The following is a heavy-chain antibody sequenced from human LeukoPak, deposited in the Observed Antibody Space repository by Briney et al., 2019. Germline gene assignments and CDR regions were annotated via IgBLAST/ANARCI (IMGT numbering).Heavy chain of an antibody. CDR1: GGSISSYY. CDR2: IYYSGST. CDR3: ARGRDGYVDY. V-gene: IGHV4-59*01. D-gene: IGHD5-24*01. J-gene: IGHJ4*02. Sequence: SETLSLTCTVSGGSISSYYWSWIRQPPGKGLEWIGYIYYSGSTNYNPSLKGRVTISVDTSKNQFSLKLSSVTAADTAVYYCARGRDGYVDYWSQGTLVTVSS.